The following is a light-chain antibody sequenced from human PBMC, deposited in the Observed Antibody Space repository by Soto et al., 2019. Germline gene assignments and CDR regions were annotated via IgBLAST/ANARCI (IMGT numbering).Light chain of an antibody. CDR3: TSYAGSDNLGV. J-gene: IGLJ1*01. CDR1: SGDVGGYNY. V-gene: IGLV2-8*01. Sequence: QSALTQPPSASGPPGQSVTISCTGTSGDVGGYNYVSWYQQHPGKAPKLLIYEINKRPSGVPDRFSGSKSGNTASLTVSGLQAEDEADYYCTSYAGSDNLGVFGTGTKLTVL. CDR2: EIN.